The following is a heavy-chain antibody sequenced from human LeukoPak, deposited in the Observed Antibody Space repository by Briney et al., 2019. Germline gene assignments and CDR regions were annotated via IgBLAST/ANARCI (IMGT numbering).Heavy chain of an antibody. D-gene: IGHD2-15*01. V-gene: IGHV1-2*02. CDR1: GYTFTGCY. CDR3: ARGYCSGGSCYPFDY. J-gene: IGHJ4*02. Sequence: ASVKVSCKASGYTFTGCYMHWVRQAPGQGLEWMGWINPNSGGTNYAQKFQGRVTMTRDTSISTAYMELSRLRSDDTAVYYCARGYCSGGSCYPFDYWGQGTLVTVSS. CDR2: INPNSGGT.